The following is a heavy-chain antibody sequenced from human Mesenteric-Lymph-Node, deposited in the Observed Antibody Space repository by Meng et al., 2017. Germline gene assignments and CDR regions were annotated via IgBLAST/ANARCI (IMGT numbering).Heavy chain of an antibody. J-gene: IGHJ4*02. V-gene: IGHV4-31*03. D-gene: IGHD6-19*01. CDR3: ARVGQWLPIDY. Sequence: QVHLQESGPGLVNASQTLSLICTVSRGSISGGAYSWSWIRQHPGKGLEWIGYIYYSGTTYYNPSLKSRVTISVDKSKNQFSLNLSSVTAADTAVYYCARVGQWLPIDYWGQGTLVTVSS. CDR2: IYYSGTT. CDR1: RGSISGGAYS.